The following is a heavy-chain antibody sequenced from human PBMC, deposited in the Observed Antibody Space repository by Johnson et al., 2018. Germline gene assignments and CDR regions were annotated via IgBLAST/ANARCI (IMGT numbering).Heavy chain of an antibody. V-gene: IGHV1-8*01. CDR3: ARTLYCFAFQYYGLDV. D-gene: IGHD2-15*01. CDR2: MNPTSVNT. CDR1: GYTLTSYD. Sequence: QVQLGESGAAVKKPGASVTVSCKASGYTLTSYDISWVRQATGQGLEWRGRMNPTSVNTGYSLTFEGSVTLSRPASISTAYMELSSLISPATAVYHCARTLYCFAFQYYGLDVWGQGTTVTVSS. J-gene: IGHJ6*02.